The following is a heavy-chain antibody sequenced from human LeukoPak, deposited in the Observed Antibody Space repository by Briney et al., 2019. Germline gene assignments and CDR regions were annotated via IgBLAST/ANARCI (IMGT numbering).Heavy chain of an antibody. CDR3: ARAPGVSGKGYFDY. J-gene: IGHJ4*02. CDR2: IYSGDNT. D-gene: IGHD3-10*01. CDR1: GFTVSTNS. V-gene: IGHV3-53*01. Sequence: GGSLRLSCAASGFTVSTNSMSWVRQAPGKGLDWVSVIYSGDNTFYADSVKGRFTISRDNSKNTLYLQMNSLRAEDTAVYYCARAPGVSGKGYFDYWGQGTLVTVSS.